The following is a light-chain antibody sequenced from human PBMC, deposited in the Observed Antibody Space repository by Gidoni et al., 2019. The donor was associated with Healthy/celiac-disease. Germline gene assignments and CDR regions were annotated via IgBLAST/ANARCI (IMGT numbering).Light chain of an antibody. J-gene: IGKJ1*01. V-gene: IGKV1-39*01. Sequence: DIQMTQSPSSLSASVGDRVTITCRASQSISSYLNWYQQKPGKAPKLLIYAASSLQSGVPSRFSGSGSGTDFTLTISSLQPEDFATYYCQQSYSQGPFVQGTKVEIK. CDR1: QSISSY. CDR3: QQSYSQGP. CDR2: AAS.